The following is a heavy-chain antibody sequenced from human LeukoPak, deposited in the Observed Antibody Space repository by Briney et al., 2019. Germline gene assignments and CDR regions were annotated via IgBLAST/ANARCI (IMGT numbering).Heavy chain of an antibody. CDR1: GFTFSGYS. J-gene: IGHJ6*02. CDR2: VSSSSNAI. Sequence: PGGSLRLSCAASGFTFSGYSMNWVRQAPGKGLEWLSYVSSSSNAIHYADSVKGRFTISRDKTKNSLYLQMNDLRDEDTADYFCARDQDRSTESYGMDVWGQGTTVTVS. V-gene: IGHV3-48*02. CDR3: ARDQDRSTESYGMDV. D-gene: IGHD2/OR15-2a*01.